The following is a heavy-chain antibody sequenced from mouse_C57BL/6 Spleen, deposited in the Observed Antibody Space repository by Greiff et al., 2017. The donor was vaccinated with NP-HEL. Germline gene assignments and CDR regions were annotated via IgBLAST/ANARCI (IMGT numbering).Heavy chain of an antibody. J-gene: IGHJ4*01. D-gene: IGHD3-2*02. V-gene: IGHV6-6*01. CDR1: GFTFSDAW. CDR3: TLDSSGYGAMDY. Sequence: EVMLVESGGGLVQPGGSMKLSCAASGFTFSDAWMDWVRQSPEKGLEWVAEIRNKANNHATYYAESVKGRFTISRDDSKSSVYLQMNSLRAEDTGIYYCTLDSSGYGAMDYWGQGTSVTVSS. CDR2: IRNKANNHAT.